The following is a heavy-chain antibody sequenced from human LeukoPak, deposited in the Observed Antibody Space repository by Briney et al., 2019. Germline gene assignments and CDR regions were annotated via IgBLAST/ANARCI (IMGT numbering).Heavy chain of an antibody. J-gene: IGHJ4*02. Sequence: PPETLSLTCAVYGGSFSGYYWSWIRQPPGKGLEWIGEINHSGSTNYNPSLKSRVTISVDTSKNQFSLKLSSVTAADTAVYYCARPGYSSGWYRVDYWGQGTLVTVSS. CDR3: ARPGYSSGWYRVDY. V-gene: IGHV4-34*01. D-gene: IGHD6-19*01. CDR2: INHSGST. CDR1: GGSFSGYY.